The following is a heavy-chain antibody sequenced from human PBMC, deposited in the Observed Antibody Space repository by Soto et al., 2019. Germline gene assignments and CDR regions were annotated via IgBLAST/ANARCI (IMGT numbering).Heavy chain of an antibody. V-gene: IGHV5-51*01. CDR1: GYSFTSYW. CDR3: ARGDDSSGYYSYYFDY. D-gene: IGHD3-22*01. J-gene: IGHJ4*02. CDR2: IYPGDSDT. Sequence: RGESLKISCKGSGYSFTSYWIGWVRQMPGKGLEWMGIIYPGDSDTRYSPSFQGQVTISADKSISTAYLQWSSLKASDTAMYYCARGDDSSGYYSYYFDYWGQGTLVTVSS.